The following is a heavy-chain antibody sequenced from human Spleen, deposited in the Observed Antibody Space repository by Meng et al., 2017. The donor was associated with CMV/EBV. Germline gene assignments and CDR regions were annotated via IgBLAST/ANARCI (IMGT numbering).Heavy chain of an antibody. CDR3: AKDLGSGYYYGMDV. V-gene: IGHV3-30-3*01. Sequence: GGSLRLSCAASGFTFSSYAMHWVRQAPGKGLEWVAVISYDGSNKYYADSVKGRFTISRDNSKNTLYLQMNSLRAEDTAVYHCAKDLGSGYYYGMDVWGQGTTVTVSS. CDR1: GFTFSSYA. J-gene: IGHJ6*02. CDR2: ISYDGSNK. D-gene: IGHD3-22*01.